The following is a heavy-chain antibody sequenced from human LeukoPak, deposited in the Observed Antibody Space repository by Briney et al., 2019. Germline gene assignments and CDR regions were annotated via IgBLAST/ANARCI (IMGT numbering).Heavy chain of an antibody. D-gene: IGHD2-2*01. CDR2: ISAYNGNT. Sequence: ASVKVSCKASGYTFTSYGISWVRQAPGQGLEWMGWISAYNGNTNYAQKLQGRVTMTTDTSTSTAYMELRSLRSDDTAAYYCASVYCSSTSCFQAGDYWGQGTLVTVSS. J-gene: IGHJ4*02. V-gene: IGHV1-18*01. CDR3: ASVYCSSTSCFQAGDY. CDR1: GYTFTSYG.